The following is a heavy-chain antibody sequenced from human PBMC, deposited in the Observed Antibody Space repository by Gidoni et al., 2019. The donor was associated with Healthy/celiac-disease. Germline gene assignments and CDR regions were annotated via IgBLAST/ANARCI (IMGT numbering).Heavy chain of an antibody. D-gene: IGHD2-2*01. CDR1: GYTFTSYA. J-gene: IGHJ4*02. V-gene: IGHV1-3*01. CDR2: INAGNGNT. CDR3: ARVGGYCSSTSCGPGDY. Sequence: QVQLVQSGAEVKKPGASVKVSCKAPGYTFTSYAMHWVRQAPGQRLEWMGWINAGNGNTKYSQKFQGRVTITRDTSASTAYMELSSLRSEDTAVYYCARVGGYCSSTSCGPGDYWGQGTLVTVSS.